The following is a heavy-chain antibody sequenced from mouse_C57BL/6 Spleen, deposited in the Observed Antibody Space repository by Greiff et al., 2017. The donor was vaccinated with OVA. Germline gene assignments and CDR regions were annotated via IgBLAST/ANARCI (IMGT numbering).Heavy chain of an antibody. CDR3: ARDSDGYYKYFDV. D-gene: IGHD2-3*01. Sequence: EVQLVESGGGLVKPGGSLKLSCAASGFTFSSYAMSWVRQTPEKRLEWVATISDGGSYTYYPDNVKGRFTISRDNAKNNLYLQMSHLKSEDTAMYYCARDSDGYYKYFDVWGTGTTVTVSS. J-gene: IGHJ1*03. CDR2: ISDGGSYT. V-gene: IGHV5-4*01. CDR1: GFTFSSYA.